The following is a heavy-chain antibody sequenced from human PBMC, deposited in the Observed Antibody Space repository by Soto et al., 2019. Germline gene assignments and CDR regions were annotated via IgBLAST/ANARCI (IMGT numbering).Heavy chain of an antibody. V-gene: IGHV4-4*02. Sequence: ASETLSLTCAVSGGSISDNNWWSWVRQPPGKGLEWIGEIYRSGTANYNPSLNSRVTISMDKSKNQISLHLYSVTAADSAVYYCARHIGVPGTRGFDYWGQGTLVTVSS. CDR1: GGSISDNNW. D-gene: IGHD2-21*01. CDR2: IYRSGTA. J-gene: IGHJ4*02. CDR3: ARHIGVPGTRGFDY.